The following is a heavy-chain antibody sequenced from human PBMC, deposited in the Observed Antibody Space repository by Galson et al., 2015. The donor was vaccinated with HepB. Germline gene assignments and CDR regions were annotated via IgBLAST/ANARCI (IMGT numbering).Heavy chain of an antibody. CDR3: ARDDGRGDEKNGYWDALDI. D-gene: IGHD5-24*01. CDR2: IKEDGNRK. J-gene: IGHJ3*02. Sequence: LEWVANIKEDGNRKNYAGSVEGRFTISRDNTRKSLYLQMNSLRDEDTAVYFCARDDGRGDEKNGYWDALDIWGQGTTVTVSS. V-gene: IGHV3-7*03.